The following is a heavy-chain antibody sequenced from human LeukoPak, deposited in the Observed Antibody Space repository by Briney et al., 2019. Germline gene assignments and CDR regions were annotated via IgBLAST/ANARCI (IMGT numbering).Heavy chain of an antibody. Sequence: ASVKVSCKASGYTLTSYGISWVRQAPGQGREGRGWISAYNGNTNDAQKLQGRVTMTTDTSTSTAYMELRSLRSDDTAVYYCARDGPFSPITMIVVVNSGYFDYWGQGTLVTVSS. CDR2: ISAYNGNT. D-gene: IGHD3-22*01. CDR3: ARDGPFSPITMIVVVNSGYFDY. V-gene: IGHV1-18*01. CDR1: GYTLTSYG. J-gene: IGHJ4*02.